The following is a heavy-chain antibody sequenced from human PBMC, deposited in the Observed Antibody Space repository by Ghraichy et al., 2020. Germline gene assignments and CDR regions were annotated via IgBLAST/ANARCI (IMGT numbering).Heavy chain of an antibody. J-gene: IGHJ4*02. Sequence: GGSLRLSCAASGFTFSGYWMHWVRQAPGRGLVWVSRIKSDGSNTIYADSLKGRFTISRDNAKNTLYLQMNSLRAEDTAVYYCAREYCRGGRCYFGTGGSHFDYWGQGTLVTVSS. CDR2: IKSDGSNT. D-gene: IGHD2-15*01. CDR3: AREYCRGGRCYFGTGGSHFDY. V-gene: IGHV3-74*01. CDR1: GFTFSGYW.